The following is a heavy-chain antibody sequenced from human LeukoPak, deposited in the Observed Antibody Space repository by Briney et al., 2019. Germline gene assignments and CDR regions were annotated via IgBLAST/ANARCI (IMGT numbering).Heavy chain of an antibody. CDR2: INHSGST. V-gene: IGHV4-34*01. Sequence: SETLSLTCSVYGGSFSCYYWSWIRQPPGKGLEWIGEINHSGSTNYNPSLKSQVTISVDTSKSQFSLKLSSVTAADTAVYYCARSGFWSGYGMDVWGQGTTVTVSS. D-gene: IGHD3-3*01. J-gene: IGHJ6*02. CDR1: GGSFSCYY. CDR3: ARSGFWSGYGMDV.